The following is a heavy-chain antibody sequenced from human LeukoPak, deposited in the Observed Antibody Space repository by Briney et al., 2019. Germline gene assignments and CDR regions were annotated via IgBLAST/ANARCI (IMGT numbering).Heavy chain of an antibody. CDR3: ARDGWFGGCDY. CDR2: INGDHGHA. D-gene: IGHD3-10*01. V-gene: IGHV1-3*01. CDR1: GYTFTTYA. Sequence: ASVKVSCKASGYTFTTYAIHWVRQAPGQSLEWMGRINGDHGHAKYSQKFQDRATITRDTAASTVYMELSSLRSEDTALYYCARDGWFGGCDYWGQGTLVTVSS. J-gene: IGHJ4*02.